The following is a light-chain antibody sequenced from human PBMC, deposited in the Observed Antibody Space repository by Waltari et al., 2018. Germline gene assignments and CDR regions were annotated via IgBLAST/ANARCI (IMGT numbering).Light chain of an antibody. J-gene: IGKJ2*01. CDR1: EDLLDTKDGITY. CDR3: MQRLEFPYT. CDR2: TVS. Sequence: DIVMTQTPLSLPVSPGEPASITCRSREDLLDTKDGITYLDWSLQKPGQSPQLLIHTVSSRASGVPDRFTGSGSGSDFTLTINRVEADDVGLYYCMQRLEFPYTFGQGTKVE. V-gene: IGKV2-40*01.